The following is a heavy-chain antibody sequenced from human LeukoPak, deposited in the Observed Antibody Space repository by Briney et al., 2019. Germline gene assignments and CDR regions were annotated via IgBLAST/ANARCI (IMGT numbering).Heavy chain of an antibody. J-gene: IGHJ6*03. CDR1: GFTFSSYE. CDR3: ARKARKYYYMDV. CDR2: ISSSGSTI. Sequence: GGSLRLSCAASGFTFSSYEMNWVHQAPGKGLEWVSYISSSGSTIYYADSVKGRFTISRDNSKNTLYLQMNSLRAEDTAVYYCARKARKYYYMDVWGKGTTVTISS. V-gene: IGHV3-48*03. D-gene: IGHD5-12*01.